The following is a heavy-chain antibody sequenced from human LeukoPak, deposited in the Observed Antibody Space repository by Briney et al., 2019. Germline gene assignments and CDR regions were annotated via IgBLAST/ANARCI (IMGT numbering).Heavy chain of an antibody. J-gene: IGHJ1*01. V-gene: IGHV3-11*03. CDR3: ASLTYYFDSSGYYPGYFQH. D-gene: IGHD3-22*01. CDR2: ISSSISYT. Sequence: PGGSLRLSCAASGFTFSDYYRSCIRQAPGRGLGWVSYISSSISYTNYADSVKGRFYADSVKGRFTISRDNAKNSLYLQMNSLRAEDTAVYYCASLTYYFDSSGYYPGYFQHWGQGTLVTVSS. CDR1: GFTFSDYY.